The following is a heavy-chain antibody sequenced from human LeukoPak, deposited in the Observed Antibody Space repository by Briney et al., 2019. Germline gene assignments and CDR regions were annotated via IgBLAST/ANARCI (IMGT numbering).Heavy chain of an antibody. CDR1: GGSFSGYY. D-gene: IGHD6-19*01. V-gene: IGHV4-34*01. J-gene: IGHJ6*03. Sequence: PSETLSLTCAVYGGSFSGYYWSWIRQPPGKGLEWIGEINHSGSTNYNPSLKSRVTISVDTSKNQFSLKLSSVTAADTAVYYCARGLGYSSGWYDSYYYYMDVWGKGTTVTVSS. CDR3: ARGLGYSSGWYDSYYYYMDV. CDR2: INHSGST.